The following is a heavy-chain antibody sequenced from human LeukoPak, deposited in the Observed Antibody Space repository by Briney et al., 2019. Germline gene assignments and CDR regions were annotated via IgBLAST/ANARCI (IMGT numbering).Heavy chain of an antibody. CDR1: KFSFSNYE. V-gene: IGHV3-48*03. D-gene: IGHD5-12*01. CDR2: IDNAGGDI. J-gene: IGHJ6*03. Sequence: GGSLRLSCAASKFSFSNYEMNWVRQAPGKGPEWIAYIDNAGGDIYYAESVKGRFTISRDNAKNSLYLQMNSLRVEDTAVYYCARDEKYSGSEFYYYYMDVWGKGTTVTVSS. CDR3: ARDEKYSGSEFYYYYMDV.